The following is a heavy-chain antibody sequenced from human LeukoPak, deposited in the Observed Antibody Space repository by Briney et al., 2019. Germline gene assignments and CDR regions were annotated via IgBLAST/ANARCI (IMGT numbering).Heavy chain of an antibody. V-gene: IGHV1-58*02. CDR3: ALHPRGSGSNLLTADY. D-gene: IGHD3-10*01. CDR2: IVVGSGNT. J-gene: IGHJ4*02. Sequence: GASVKVSCKASGFTFTSSAMQWVRQAHGQRLEWIGWIVVGSGNTNYAQKFQERVTITRDMSTSTAYMELSSLRSEDTAVYYCALHPRGSGSNLLTADYWGQGTLVTVSS. CDR1: GFTFTSSA.